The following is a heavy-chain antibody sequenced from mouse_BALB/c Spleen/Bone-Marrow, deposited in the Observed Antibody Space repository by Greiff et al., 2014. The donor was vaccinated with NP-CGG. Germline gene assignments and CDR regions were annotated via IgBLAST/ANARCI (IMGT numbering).Heavy chain of an antibody. Sequence: QVQLQQSGAELARPGASVKSSCKASGYTFTSYWMQWVKQRPGQGLEWIGAIYPGDGDTGYTQKFKGKATLTADKSSTTAYMQLSSLTSEDSAVYYCARNFPFDCWGQGTTLTVSS. J-gene: IGHJ2*01. CDR2: IYPGDGDT. CDR3: ARNFPFDC. CDR1: GYTFTSYW. V-gene: IGHV1-87*01.